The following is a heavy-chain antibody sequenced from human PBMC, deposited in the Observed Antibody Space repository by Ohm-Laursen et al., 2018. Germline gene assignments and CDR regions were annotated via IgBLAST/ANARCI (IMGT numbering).Heavy chain of an antibody. CDR1: GGSFSGYY. Sequence: PGTLSLTCVVYGGSFSGYYWSWIRQPPGKGLEWIGEINHSGSTNYNPSLKSRVTISVDTSKNQFSLKLSSVTAADTAVYYCARNSTAPDYWGQGTLVTVSS. CDR3: ARNSTAPDY. CDR2: INHSGST. V-gene: IGHV4-34*01. J-gene: IGHJ4*02. D-gene: IGHD5-18*01.